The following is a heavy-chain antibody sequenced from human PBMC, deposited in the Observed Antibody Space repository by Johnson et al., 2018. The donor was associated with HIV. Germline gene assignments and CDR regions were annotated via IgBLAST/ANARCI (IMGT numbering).Heavy chain of an antibody. D-gene: IGHD2-2*02. V-gene: IGHV3-74*01. CDR1: GFTFSSFR. CDR2: INWNADEKTT. CDR3: AREDLYDL. J-gene: IGHJ3*01. Sequence: VQLVESGGGLVQPGGSLRLSCAASGFTFSSFRMHWVRQVPGKGQVWVSGINWNADEKTTTYADSVKGRFTISRDNVKNTLYLQMNSLRAEDTAVYFCAREDLYDLGGQGTMVTVSS.